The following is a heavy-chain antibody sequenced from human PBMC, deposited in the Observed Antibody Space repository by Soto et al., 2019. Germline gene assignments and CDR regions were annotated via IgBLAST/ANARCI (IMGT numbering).Heavy chain of an antibody. CDR3: AGALGIAVFY. CDR2: MYYSGSS. CDR1: GGSVSSGNYY. Sequence: SETLSLTCTVSGGSVSSGNYYWTWIRQPPGKGLEWIGFMYYSGSSNYNPSLKGRVTISIDTSKNQFSLNLTSLTAADTAVYYSAGALGIAVFYWGKGTLVTVSS. J-gene: IGHJ4*02. V-gene: IGHV4-61*01. D-gene: IGHD6-19*01.